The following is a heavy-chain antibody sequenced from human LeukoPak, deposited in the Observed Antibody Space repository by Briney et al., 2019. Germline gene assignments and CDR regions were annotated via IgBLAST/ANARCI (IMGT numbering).Heavy chain of an antibody. CDR2: IYYSGST. J-gene: IGHJ4*02. Sequence: SETLSLTCIVSGGSISSGDYSWTWIRQPPGKGLEWIGYIYYSGSTYYNPSLKSRVSISVDTSKSQFSLKLSSVTAADTAVYYCARAGFGIDCWGQGTLVTVSS. CDR3: ARAGFGIDC. CDR1: GGSISSGDYS. V-gene: IGHV4-30-4*08. D-gene: IGHD3-10*01.